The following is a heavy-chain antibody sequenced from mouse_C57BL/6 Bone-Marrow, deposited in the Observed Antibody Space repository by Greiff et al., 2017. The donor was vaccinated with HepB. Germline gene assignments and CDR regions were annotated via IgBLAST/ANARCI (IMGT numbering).Heavy chain of an antibody. V-gene: IGHV1-42*01. CDR1: GYSFTGYY. CDR2: INPSTGGT. D-gene: IGHD1-1*01. CDR3: ARRYYYGSSSYWYFDV. J-gene: IGHJ1*03. Sequence: VQLQQSGPELVKPGASVKISCKASGYSFTGYYMNWVKQSPEKSLEWIGEINPSTGGTTYNQKFKAKATLTVDKSSSTAYMQLKSLTSEDSAVYYCARRYYYGSSSYWYFDVWGTGTTVTVSS.